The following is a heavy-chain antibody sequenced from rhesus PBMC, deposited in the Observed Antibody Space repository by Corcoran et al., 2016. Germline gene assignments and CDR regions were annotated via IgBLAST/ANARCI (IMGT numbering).Heavy chain of an antibody. CDR2: ISCNSGST. CDR1: GGSISSSNW. J-gene: IGHJ6*01. D-gene: IGHD6-13*01. V-gene: IGHV4-65*01. CDR3: ARREYSSWSGYYGLDS. Sequence: QVQLQESGPGLVKPSETLSLTCAVSGGSISSSNWWSWIRQPPGEGLEWLGYISCNSGSTYYNPSLKSRVTISTDTSKNQFYLKLSSVTAADTAVYYCARREYSSWSGYYGLDSWGQGVVVTVSS.